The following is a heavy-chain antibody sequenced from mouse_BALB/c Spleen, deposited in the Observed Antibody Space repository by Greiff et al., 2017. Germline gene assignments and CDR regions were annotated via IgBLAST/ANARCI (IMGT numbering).Heavy chain of an antibody. CDR1: GYSITSDYA. J-gene: IGHJ1*01. D-gene: IGHD2-1*01. CDR3: ASGYYGNYVRYFDV. V-gene: IGHV3-2*02. CDR2: ISYSGST. Sequence: VQLKESGPGLVKPSQSLSLTCTVTGYSITSDYAWNWIRQFPGNTLEWMGYISYSGSTSYNPSLKSRISITRDTSKNQFFLQLNSVTTEDTATYYCASGYYGNYVRYFDVWGAGTTVTVSS.